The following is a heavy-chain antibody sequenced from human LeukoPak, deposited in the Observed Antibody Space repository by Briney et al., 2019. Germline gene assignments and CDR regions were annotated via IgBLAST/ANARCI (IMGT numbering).Heavy chain of an antibody. CDR1: GFTFSSYA. V-gene: IGHV3-15*01. J-gene: IGHJ4*02. CDR3: ITIYDYIWGV. CDR2: TKSRSDGGTT. Sequence: GGTLRLSCAASGFTFSSYAMHWVRQAPGKGLEWVGRTKSRSDGGTTDYAAPVKGRFTIWRDDSRNTLYLQMDSLKTEDTAVYYCITIYDYIWGVWGQGTLVTVSS. D-gene: IGHD3-16*01.